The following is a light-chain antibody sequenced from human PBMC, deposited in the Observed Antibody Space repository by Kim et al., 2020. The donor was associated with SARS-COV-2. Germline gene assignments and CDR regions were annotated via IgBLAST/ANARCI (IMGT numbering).Light chain of an antibody. Sequence: EIVMTQSPATLSVSPGERATLSCRASQSVSSNLAWYQQKPGQAPRFLIYGASTRATGIPARCSGSGSGTEFTLTISSLQSEDFAVYYCQQNMNWPRTFGQGTKVYIK. J-gene: IGKJ1*01. V-gene: IGKV3-15*01. CDR3: QQNMNWPRT. CDR1: QSVSSN. CDR2: GAS.